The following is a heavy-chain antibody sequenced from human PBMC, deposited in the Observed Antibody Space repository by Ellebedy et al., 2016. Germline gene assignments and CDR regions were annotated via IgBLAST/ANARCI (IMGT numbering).Heavy chain of an antibody. J-gene: IGHJ2*01. CDR3: AKSGSGWPDPWYFDL. V-gene: IGHV3-48*04. D-gene: IGHD6-19*01. CDR2: ISSSSSTI. CDR1: GFTFSSYS. Sequence: LSLTCAASGFTFSSYSMNWVRQAPGKGLEWVSYISSSSSTIYYADSVKGRFTISRDNAKNSLYLQMNSLRAEDTAVYYCAKSGSGWPDPWYFDLWGRGTLVTVSS.